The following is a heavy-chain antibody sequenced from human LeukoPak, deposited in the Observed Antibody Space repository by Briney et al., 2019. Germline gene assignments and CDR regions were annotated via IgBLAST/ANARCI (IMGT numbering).Heavy chain of an antibody. D-gene: IGHD5-12*01. Sequence: PGGSLRLSCAASGFTFSSYSMNWVRQAPGKGLEWGSYISSSSSTIYYADSVKGRFTISRDNAKNSLYLQMNSLRAEDTAVYYCARDPYSGYGANGDYWGQGTLVTVSS. CDR1: GFTFSSYS. V-gene: IGHV3-48*01. CDR3: ARDPYSGYGANGDY. J-gene: IGHJ4*02. CDR2: ISSSSSTI.